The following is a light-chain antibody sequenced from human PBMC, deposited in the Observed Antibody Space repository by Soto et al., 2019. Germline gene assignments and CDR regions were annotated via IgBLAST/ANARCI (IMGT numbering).Light chain of an antibody. V-gene: IGKV2-30*01. CDR2: KIS. CDR3: MHGAQWPYT. Sequence: DVVMTQSPLSLPVTVGQAASISCRSSQSLALSDGNTYLHWFQERPGQPPRRLIYKISNRDSGVPDRFSGSGSGTDFTLKISRVAAEDVGVYYCMHGAQWPYTFGQGTKLEIK. CDR1: QSLALSDGNTY. J-gene: IGKJ2*01.